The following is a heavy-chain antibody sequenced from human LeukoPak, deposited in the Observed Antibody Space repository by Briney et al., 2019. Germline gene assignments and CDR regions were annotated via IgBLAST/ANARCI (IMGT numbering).Heavy chain of an antibody. CDR2: ITSSGGTM. Sequence: PGGSLRLSCAASGFTFTSYEMNWVRQAPGKGLEWVSYITSSGGTMYYADSVKGRFTISRDNAKNSLYLQMNNLRAEDTAVYYCVRDAAPGVANPALLDYWGQGTLVTVSS. V-gene: IGHV3-48*03. CDR3: VRDAAPGVANPALLDY. J-gene: IGHJ4*02. CDR1: GFTFTSYE. D-gene: IGHD7-27*01.